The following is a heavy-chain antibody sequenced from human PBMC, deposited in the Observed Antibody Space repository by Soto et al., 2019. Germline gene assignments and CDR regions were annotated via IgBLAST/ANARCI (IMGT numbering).Heavy chain of an antibody. D-gene: IGHD5-12*01. J-gene: IGHJ3*02. V-gene: IGHV1-3*01. Sequence: QVQLVQSGAQVKKPGASVKVSCKASGYTFDNYALPWVRQAPGRRLEWMGWIHAGNGYTKYSQSFQGRVTITRDTSASTVHMVPSSLRSEDTAVYYCARVQYSGYDFKLAFDIWGPGTMVTVSS. CDR1: GYTFDNYA. CDR3: ARVQYSGYDFKLAFDI. CDR2: IHAGNGYT.